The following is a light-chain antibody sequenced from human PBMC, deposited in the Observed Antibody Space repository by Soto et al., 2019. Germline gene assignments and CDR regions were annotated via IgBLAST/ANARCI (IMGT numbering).Light chain of an antibody. CDR2: DVS. CDR1: SSDIGGYNY. V-gene: IGLV2-14*01. CDR3: SSYTGSSTVV. Sequence: QFALTQPASVSGSPGQSITISCTGTSSDIGGYNYVSWYQQHPGKAPELMIYDVSNRPSGVSNRFSGSKSDNTASLTISGLQAEDEADYYCSSYTGSSTVVFGGGTKVTVL. J-gene: IGLJ2*01.